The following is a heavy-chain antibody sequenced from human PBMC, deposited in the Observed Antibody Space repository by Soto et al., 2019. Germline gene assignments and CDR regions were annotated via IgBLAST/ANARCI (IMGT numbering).Heavy chain of an antibody. J-gene: IGHJ3*02. CDR3: ARAVGSSDAFDI. Sequence: QVQLQESGPGLVKPSETLSLTCTVSGGSISSYYWSWIRQPPGKGLEWIGYIYYSGSTNYNPSLKSRVTISVDTSKNQFSLKLSSVTAADTAVYYRARAVGSSDAFDIWGQGTMVTVSS. CDR2: IYYSGST. V-gene: IGHV4-59*01. D-gene: IGHD6-13*01. CDR1: GGSISSYY.